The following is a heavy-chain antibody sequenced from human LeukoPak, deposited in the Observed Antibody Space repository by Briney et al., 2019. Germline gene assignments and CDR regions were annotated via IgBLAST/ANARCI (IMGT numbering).Heavy chain of an antibody. Sequence: SVKVSCTASGGTFSSYAISWVRQAPGQGLEWMGGIIPIFGTANYAQKFQGRVTITADESTSTAYMELSSLRSEDTAVYYCASLSSCSGGSCYVFDYWGQGTLVTVSS. CDR1: GGTFSSYA. D-gene: IGHD2-15*01. CDR2: IIPIFGTA. J-gene: IGHJ4*02. V-gene: IGHV1-69*01. CDR3: ASLSSCSGGSCYVFDY.